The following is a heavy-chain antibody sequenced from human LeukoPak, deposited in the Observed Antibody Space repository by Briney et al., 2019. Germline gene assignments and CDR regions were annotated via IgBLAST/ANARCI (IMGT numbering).Heavy chain of an antibody. CDR1: RFTFSSYG. V-gene: IGHV3-23*01. J-gene: IGHJ6*02. CDR3: AKEMLRGYYYYGMDV. CDR2: ISDTGGGT. D-gene: IGHD3-10*01. Sequence: GGSLRLSCAASRFTFSSYGMTWVRQAPGKGLEWVSTISDTGGGTFYADSVKGRFTIARGNSQNTLFLQINRLRADDTAIYYCAKEMLRGYYYYGMDVWGQGTTVTASS.